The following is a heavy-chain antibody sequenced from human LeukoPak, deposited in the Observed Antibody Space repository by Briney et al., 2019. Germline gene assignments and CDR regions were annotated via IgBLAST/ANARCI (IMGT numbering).Heavy chain of an antibody. D-gene: IGHD2-15*01. Sequence: XVGXXXQMPGKGXEWMGIIYPNNSDSRYSPSFRGQVTISVDRSITTAYLQWNSLKPSDTAMYYCALSSGAFDSAGYFDYWGQGTLVTVSS. V-gene: IGHV5-51*01. CDR2: IYPNNSDS. CDR3: ALSSGAFDSAGYFDY. J-gene: IGHJ4*02. CDR1: X.